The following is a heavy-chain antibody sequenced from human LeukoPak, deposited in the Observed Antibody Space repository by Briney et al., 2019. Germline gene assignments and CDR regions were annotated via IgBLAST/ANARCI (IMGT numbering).Heavy chain of an antibody. CDR2: VYYGGST. V-gene: IGHV4-59*08. D-gene: IGHD1-1*01. J-gene: IGHJ4*02. CDR1: GGSITSYY. CDR3: GGQRGYREAIDC. Sequence: SETLSLTCAVSGGSITSYYWSWIRQPPGKGLEWIGYVYYGGSTDYNPSLKSRVTISGDTSKNQFSLKVRCGHGGYTLGDYRGGQRGYREAIDCWGQGTLVTVSS.